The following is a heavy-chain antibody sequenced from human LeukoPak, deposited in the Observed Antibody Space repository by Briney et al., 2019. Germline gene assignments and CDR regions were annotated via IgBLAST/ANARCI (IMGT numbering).Heavy chain of an antibody. CDR1: GFTFSNYW. CDR2: ISSSSIYV. Sequence: GGSLRLSCAASGFTFSNYWMSWVRQAPGKGLEWVSSISSSSIYVYYADSVKGRFTISRDNAKNSLYLQMNSLRAEDTAVYYCARSIGGAFDYWGQGTLVTVSS. V-gene: IGHV3-21*01. CDR3: ARSIGGAFDY. J-gene: IGHJ4*02. D-gene: IGHD3-10*01.